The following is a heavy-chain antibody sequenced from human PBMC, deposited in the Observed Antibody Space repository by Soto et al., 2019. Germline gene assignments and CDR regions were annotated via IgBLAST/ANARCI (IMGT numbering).Heavy chain of an antibody. Sequence: SGPTLVNPPQTLTLTCTFSGFSLSTSGMCVSWIRQPPGKALEWLARIDWDDDKYYSTSLKTRLTISKDTSKNQVVLTMTNMDPVDTATYYCARMGTHYSSTSCYQWFGPWGQGTLVTVSS. CDR1: GFSLSTSGMC. V-gene: IGHV2-70*11. J-gene: IGHJ5*02. CDR3: ARMGTHYSSTSCYQWFGP. CDR2: IDWDDDK. D-gene: IGHD2-2*01.